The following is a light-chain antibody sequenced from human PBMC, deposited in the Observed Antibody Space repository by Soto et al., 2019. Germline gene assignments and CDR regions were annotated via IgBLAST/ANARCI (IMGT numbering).Light chain of an antibody. CDR3: SSFTSSGTL. CDR2: EVS. J-gene: IGLJ3*02. V-gene: IGLV2-14*01. Sequence: QSVLTQPATVSGSPGQPITISCTGTSSDVGGYDYVSWYQQHPGKVPKLIIYEVSIRASGVSNRFSASKSANTASLTISGLQPEDVADYYCSSFTSSGTLFGGGTKLTVL. CDR1: SSDVGGYDY.